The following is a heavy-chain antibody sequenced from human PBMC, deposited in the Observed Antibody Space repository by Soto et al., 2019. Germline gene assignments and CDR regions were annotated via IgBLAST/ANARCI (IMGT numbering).Heavy chain of an antibody. CDR2: IIPMFGTV. CDR3: AREATAHSSGWHF. V-gene: IGHV1-69*12. J-gene: IGHJ4*02. CDR1: GRTFSSFG. Sequence: QVQLVQSGAEVKKPGSSVKVSCKASGRTFSSFGIDWVRQAPGQGLEWMGDIIPMFGTVTYAQKFQGRVTITADESTTTVYMELSSLRSEDTAVYYCAREATAHSSGWHFWGQGTLVTVSS. D-gene: IGHD6-19*01.